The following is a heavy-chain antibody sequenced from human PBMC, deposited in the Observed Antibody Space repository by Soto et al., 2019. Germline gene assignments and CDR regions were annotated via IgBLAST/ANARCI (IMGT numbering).Heavy chain of an antibody. CDR1: GFTFSDYG. CDR2: ISGDNINS. CDR3: GREGQQLAQEKYYQFNGMDV. J-gene: IGHJ6*02. D-gene: IGHD6-13*01. Sequence: ASVKVSCKASGFTFSDYGLSWVRQAPGQPLEWMGWISGDNINSKYSQKFQGRLTMTTDTSTATASMELRSLTSDDTVVYYCGREGQQLAQEKYYQFNGMDVWGQGTTVTVSS. V-gene: IGHV1-18*01.